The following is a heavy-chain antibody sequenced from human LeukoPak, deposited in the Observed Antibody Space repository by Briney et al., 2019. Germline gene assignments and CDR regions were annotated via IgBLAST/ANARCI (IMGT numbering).Heavy chain of an antibody. CDR3: AKDSSSGWDTEYFDY. Sequence: RAGGSLRLSCAASGFTFSSYAMHWVRQAPGKGLEWVSVISYDGSNKYYADSVKGRFTISRDNSKNTLYLQMNSLRAEDTAVYYCAKDSSSGWDTEYFDYWGQGTLVTVSS. J-gene: IGHJ4*02. D-gene: IGHD6-19*01. V-gene: IGHV3-30-3*01. CDR1: GFTFSSYA. CDR2: ISYDGSNK.